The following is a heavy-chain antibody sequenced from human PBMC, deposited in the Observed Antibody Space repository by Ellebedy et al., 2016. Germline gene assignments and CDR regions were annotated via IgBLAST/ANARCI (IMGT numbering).Heavy chain of an antibody. CDR1: GFTFRNFF. CDR3: RQGHYFDQ. V-gene: IGHV3-23*01. Sequence: GESLKISXVASGFTFRNFFMSWVRQAPGGGLEWISTISGDGDTTFSADSVKGRFTISRDSSKNTLYLQMNNLRVDDTALYYCRQGHYFDQWGQGALVTVSS. J-gene: IGHJ4*02. CDR2: ISGDGDTT.